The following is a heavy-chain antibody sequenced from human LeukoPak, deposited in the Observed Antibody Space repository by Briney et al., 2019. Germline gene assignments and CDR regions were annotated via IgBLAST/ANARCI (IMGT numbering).Heavy chain of an antibody. J-gene: IGHJ3*02. CDR1: GFTFSSYS. Sequence: GGSLRLSCAASGFTFSSYSMNWVRQAPGKGLEWVSSISSSSSYIYYADSVKGRFTISRDNAKNSLYLQMNSLRAEDTAVYYCARGGAIVVVSGAFDIWGQGTMVTVSS. CDR3: ARGGAIVVVSGAFDI. D-gene: IGHD3-22*01. V-gene: IGHV3-21*01. CDR2: ISSSSSYI.